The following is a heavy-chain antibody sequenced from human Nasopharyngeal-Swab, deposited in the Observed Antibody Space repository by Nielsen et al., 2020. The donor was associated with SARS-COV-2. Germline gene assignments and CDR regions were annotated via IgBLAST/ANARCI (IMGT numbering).Heavy chain of an antibody. V-gene: IGHV4-39*01. Sequence: RQAPGKGLEWIGSIYYSGSTYYNPSLKSRVTISVDTSKNKFSLKLSSVTAADTAVYYCATPWELSAYWGQGTLVTVSS. D-gene: IGHD1-26*01. J-gene: IGHJ4*02. CDR3: ATPWELSAY. CDR2: IYYSGST.